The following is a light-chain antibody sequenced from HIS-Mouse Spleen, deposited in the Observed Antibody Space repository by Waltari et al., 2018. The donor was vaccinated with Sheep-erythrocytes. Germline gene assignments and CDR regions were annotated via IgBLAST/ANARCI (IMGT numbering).Light chain of an antibody. CDR2: DAS. Sequence: AIQLTQSPSSLSASVGDRVTITCRASQGISSALAWYQQKPGNAPKLLIYDASSLERGVPSRFSGSGSGTDFTLTISSLQPEDFATYYCQQFNNYPRTFGQGTKVEIK. CDR1: QGISSA. CDR3: QQFNNYPRT. J-gene: IGKJ1*01. V-gene: IGKV1D-13*01.